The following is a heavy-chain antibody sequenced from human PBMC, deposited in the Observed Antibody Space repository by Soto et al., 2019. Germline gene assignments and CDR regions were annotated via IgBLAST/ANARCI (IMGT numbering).Heavy chain of an antibody. V-gene: IGHV1-8*01. CDR2: MNPNSGNT. J-gene: IGHJ3*02. Sequence: ASVKVSCKASGYTFTSYDINWVRQATGQGLEWMGWMNPNSGNTGYAQKFQGRVTMTRNTSRSTAYMELSRLRSEDTAVYYCAREGQWELLYAFDIWGQGTMVTVSS. CDR1: GYTFTSYD. D-gene: IGHD1-26*01. CDR3: AREGQWELLYAFDI.